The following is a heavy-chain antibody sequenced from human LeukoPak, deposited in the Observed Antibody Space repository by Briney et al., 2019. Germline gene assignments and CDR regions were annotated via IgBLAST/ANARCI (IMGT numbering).Heavy chain of an antibody. D-gene: IGHD1-26*01. Sequence: GGSLRLSCAASRFTFSRYGMHWVRQAPGKGLEWVAVIWYDGSNKYYADSVKGRFTISRDNSKNTLYLQMNSLRAEDTAVYYCARDRIVGATRGGDFDYRGQGTLVTVSS. V-gene: IGHV3-33*01. CDR3: ARDRIVGATRGGDFDY. CDR1: RFTFSRYG. CDR2: IWYDGSNK. J-gene: IGHJ4*02.